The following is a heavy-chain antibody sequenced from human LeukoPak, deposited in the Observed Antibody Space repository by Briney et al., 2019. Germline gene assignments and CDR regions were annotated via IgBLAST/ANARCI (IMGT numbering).Heavy chain of an antibody. CDR2: INPNSGGT. D-gene: IGHD3-22*01. V-gene: IGHV1-2*02. J-gene: IGHJ4*02. CDR3: ARDLYDSSGYDFDY. CDR1: GYTFTGYY. Sequence: GASVKVSCKASGYTFTGYYMHWVRQAPGQGLEWMGWINPNSGGTNYAQKFQGRVTMTRDTSISTAYMELSRLRSDDTAVYYCARDLYDSSGYDFDYWGQGTLVTVSS.